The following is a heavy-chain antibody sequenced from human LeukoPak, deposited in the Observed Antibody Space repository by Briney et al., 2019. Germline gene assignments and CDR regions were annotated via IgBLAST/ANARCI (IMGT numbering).Heavy chain of an antibody. J-gene: IGHJ4*02. CDR2: IIPILGIA. D-gene: IGHD4-11*01. CDR3: AREGYYSNLIDY. Sequence: SVKVSCKASGGTFSSYAISWVRQAPGQGLEWMGRIIPILGIANYAQKFQGRVTMTRDTSISTAYMELSRLRSDDTAVYYCAREGYYSNLIDYWGQGTLVTVSS. V-gene: IGHV1-69*04. CDR1: GGTFSSYA.